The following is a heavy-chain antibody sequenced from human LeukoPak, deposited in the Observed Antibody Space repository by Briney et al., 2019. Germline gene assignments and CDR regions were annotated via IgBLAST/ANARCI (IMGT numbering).Heavy chain of an antibody. J-gene: IGHJ6*03. Sequence: PSETLSLTCNVSGGSISSNEYYWGWIRQPPGKGLEWIANMYYSGSTSYNPSLRSRVTISVDTSKNQLSLKLSSVTATDTAVYYCARQLYSSGSYYAPMDVWGKGTTVTISS. CDR2: MYYSGST. V-gene: IGHV4-39*01. CDR1: GGSISSNEYY. D-gene: IGHD3-10*01. CDR3: ARQLYSSGSYYAPMDV.